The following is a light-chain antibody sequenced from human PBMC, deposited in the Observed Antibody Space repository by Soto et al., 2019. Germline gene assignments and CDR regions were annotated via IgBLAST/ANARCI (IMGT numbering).Light chain of an antibody. V-gene: IGKV1-39*01. J-gene: IGKJ1*01. CDR2: AAT. CDR1: QSINIW. CDR3: QQSYTYPRT. Sequence: DIQMTQSPSTLSASVGDRVTITCRASQSINIWLAWYQQKPGRAPKLLIYAATSLQSGVPSRFSGSGSGTDFTLTISSLQAEDFATYYCQQSYTYPRTFGQGTKVDIK.